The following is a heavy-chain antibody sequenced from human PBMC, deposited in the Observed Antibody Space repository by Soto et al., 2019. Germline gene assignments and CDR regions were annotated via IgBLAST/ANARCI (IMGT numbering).Heavy chain of an antibody. Sequence: QVPLVQSGGEVKQPGASVKVSCKTSGYTFTSYGISWVRQAPGQGLEWMGWISGYNGDTKYVQKFQGRVTLTTDTSTNTAYMEVRSLGSDDTAVYYCARDWVGDLAYWGQGTLVTVSS. CDR3: ARDWVGDLAY. CDR2: ISGYNGDT. V-gene: IGHV1-18*01. CDR1: GYTFTSYG. J-gene: IGHJ4*02. D-gene: IGHD4-17*01.